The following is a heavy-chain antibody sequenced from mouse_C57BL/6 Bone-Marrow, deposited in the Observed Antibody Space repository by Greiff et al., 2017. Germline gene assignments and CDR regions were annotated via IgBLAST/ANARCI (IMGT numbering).Heavy chain of an antibody. CDR3: ARHGTTAAY. J-gene: IGHJ3*01. D-gene: IGHD1-2*01. CDR1: GFTFSSYG. V-gene: IGHV5-6*01. CDR2: ISSGGSYT. Sequence: EVQGVESGGDLVKPGGSLKLSCAASGFTFSSYGMSWVRQTPDKRLEWVATISSGGSYTYYPDSVKGRFTISRDNAKNTLYLQMSSLKSEDTAMYYCARHGTTAAYWGQGTLVTVSA.